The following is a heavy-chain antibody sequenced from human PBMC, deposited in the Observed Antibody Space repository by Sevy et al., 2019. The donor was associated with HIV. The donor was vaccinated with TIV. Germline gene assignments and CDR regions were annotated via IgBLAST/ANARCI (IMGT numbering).Heavy chain of an antibody. V-gene: IGHV3-21*01. Sequence: GGSLRLSCAASGFTFSSSSMNWVRQAPGKGLEWVSSISFSSNYIYYADSVKGRFTISRDNAKNSLFLQMNSLRAEDTAVYYCARDETLDAFDIWGQGTMVTVSS. CDR2: ISFSSNYI. J-gene: IGHJ3*02. CDR3: ARDETLDAFDI. CDR1: GFTFSSSS.